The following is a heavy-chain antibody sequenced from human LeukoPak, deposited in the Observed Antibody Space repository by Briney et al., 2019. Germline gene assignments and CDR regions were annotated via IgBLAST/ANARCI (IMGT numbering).Heavy chain of an antibody. CDR1: GFNFNNYA. V-gene: IGHV3-30-3*01. J-gene: IGHJ1*01. CDR3: ARGPRLPQYFQY. CDR2: MSYDGTNK. Sequence: QPGRSLRLSCTVSGFNFNNYAMHWVRQAPGKGLEWLTIMSYDGTNKYYADSVKGRFSVSRDNSKNTLYLQMNNLRSDDTAMYYCARGPRLPQYFQYWGQGTPVTVSS. D-gene: IGHD3-16*01.